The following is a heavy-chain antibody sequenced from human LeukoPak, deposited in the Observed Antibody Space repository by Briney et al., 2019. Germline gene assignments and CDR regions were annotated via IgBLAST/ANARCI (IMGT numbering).Heavy chain of an antibody. CDR1: GFTFSSYA. D-gene: IGHD2-2*01. J-gene: IGHJ6*02. CDR3: VKDSDIVVVPAAPRNYYCYGMDV. CDR2: ISSNGGST. V-gene: IGHV3-64D*06. Sequence: PGGSLRLSCSASGFTFSSYAMHWVRQAPGKGLEYVSAISSNGGSTYYADSVKGRFTISRDNSKNTLYLQMSSLRAEDTAVYYCVKDSDIVVVPAAPRNYYCYGMDVWGQGTTVTVSS.